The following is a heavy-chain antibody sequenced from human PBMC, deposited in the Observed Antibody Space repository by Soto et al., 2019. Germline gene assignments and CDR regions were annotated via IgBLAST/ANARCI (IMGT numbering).Heavy chain of an antibody. CDR2: IVGSAGST. CDR1: GFTFSSYA. D-gene: IGHD3-3*01. CDR3: AGDYYDFWSGFLDY. Sequence: GGSLRLSCAASGFTFSSYATSWVRQAPGKGLEWVSGIVGSAGSTYYADTVKGRFTISRDNSKNTLYLQMNSLSAEDTAIYYCAGDYYDFWSGFLDYWGQGTPVTVSS. J-gene: IGHJ4*02. V-gene: IGHV3-23*01.